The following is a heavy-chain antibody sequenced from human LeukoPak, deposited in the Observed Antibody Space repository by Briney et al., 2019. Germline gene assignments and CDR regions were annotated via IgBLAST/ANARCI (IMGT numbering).Heavy chain of an antibody. J-gene: IGHJ4*02. V-gene: IGHV3-48*03. CDR2: ISSSGSTI. Sequence: PGGSLRLSCAASGFTFSSYEMNWVRQAPGKGLEWVSYISSSGSTINYADSVKGRFTISRDNAKNSLYLQMNSLRAEDTAVYYCARGVSDYYDSSGYYLGFDYWGQGTLVTVSS. CDR1: GFTFSSYE. D-gene: IGHD3-22*01. CDR3: ARGVSDYYDSSGYYLGFDY.